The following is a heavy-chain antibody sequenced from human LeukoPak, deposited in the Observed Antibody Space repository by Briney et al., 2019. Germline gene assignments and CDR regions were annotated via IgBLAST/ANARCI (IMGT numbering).Heavy chain of an antibody. Sequence: SVKVSCKASGGTFSSYAISWVRQAPGQGLEWMGGIIPIFGTANYAQKFQGRVTITADKSTSTAYMELSSLRSEDTAVYYCARDLGYCSGGSCYGNWGQGTLVTVSS. V-gene: IGHV1-69*06. J-gene: IGHJ4*02. CDR3: ARDLGYCSGGSCYGN. D-gene: IGHD2-15*01. CDR2: IIPIFGTA. CDR1: GGTFSSYA.